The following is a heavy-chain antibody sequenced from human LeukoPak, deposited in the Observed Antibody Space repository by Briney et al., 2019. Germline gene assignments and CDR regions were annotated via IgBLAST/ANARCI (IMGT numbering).Heavy chain of an antibody. D-gene: IGHD3-16*02. Sequence: PSETLSLTCTVSGGSISSYYWSWIRQPPGKGLEWIGNIYYSGSTKYNPSLKSRVTISVDTSKKQFSLKLSSVTAADTAVYYCARDRIRDYVWGSYRYPTAAFDIWGQGTMVTVSS. CDR1: GGSISSYY. CDR2: IYYSGST. CDR3: ARDRIRDYVWGSYRYPTAAFDI. J-gene: IGHJ3*02. V-gene: IGHV4-59*12.